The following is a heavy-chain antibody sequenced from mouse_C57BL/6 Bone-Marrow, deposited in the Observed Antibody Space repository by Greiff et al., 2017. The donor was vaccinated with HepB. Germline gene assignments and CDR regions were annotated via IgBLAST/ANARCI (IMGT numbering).Heavy chain of an antibody. CDR1: GYAFSSSW. D-gene: IGHD1-1*01. CDR3: ASTVYYYGSSYWFAY. CDR2: IYPGDGDT. Sequence: LVEPGASVKISCKASGYAFSSSWMNWVKQRPGKGLEWIGRIYPGDGDTNYNGKFKGKATLTADKSSSTAYMQLSSLTSEDSAVYFCASTVYYYGSSYWFAYWGQGTLVTVSA. J-gene: IGHJ3*01. V-gene: IGHV1-82*01.